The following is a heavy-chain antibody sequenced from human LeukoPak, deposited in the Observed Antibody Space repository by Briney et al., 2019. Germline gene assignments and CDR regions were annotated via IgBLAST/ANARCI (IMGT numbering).Heavy chain of an antibody. CDR2: INHSGST. CDR3: ARGRYYWPLYYYYMDV. D-gene: IGHD3-16*01. J-gene: IGHJ6*03. V-gene: IGHV4-34*01. Sequence: IPSETLSLTCAVYGGSFSGYYWSWIRQSPGKGLEWIGEINHSGSTNYNPSLKSRVTISVDTSKNQFSLKLSSVTAADTAVYYCARGRYYWPLYYYYMDVWGKGTTVTISS. CDR1: GGSFSGYY.